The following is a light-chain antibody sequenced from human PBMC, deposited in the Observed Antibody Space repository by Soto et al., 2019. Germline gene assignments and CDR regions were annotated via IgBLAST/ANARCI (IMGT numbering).Light chain of an antibody. Sequence: IVMTQSPATVSGSPGERVTLSCRASQSVSGNVAWYHQKPGQPPRLLVYGASTTATDIPARFFGSGSETDFTLTITRLQSEDFGIYYCQQFNSWPRPFGQGPKVEIK. CDR1: QSVSGN. V-gene: IGKV3-15*01. J-gene: IGKJ1*01. CDR2: GAS. CDR3: QQFNSWPRP.